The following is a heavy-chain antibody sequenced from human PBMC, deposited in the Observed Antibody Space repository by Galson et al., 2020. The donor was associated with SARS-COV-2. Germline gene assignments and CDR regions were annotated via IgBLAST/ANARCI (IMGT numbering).Heavy chain of an antibody. CDR2: VSSSSSYK. Sequence: GGSLRLSCAASGFNFSSYSMNWVRQAPGKGLEWVSSVSSSSSYKYYADSVWGRFTISRDNAENSLYLQMNSLRAEDVAVYYCARDLRGISPGALDLWGQGTMVTGSS. V-gene: IGHV3-21*01. CDR3: ARDLRGISPGALDL. CDR1: GFNFSSYS. J-gene: IGHJ3*01. D-gene: IGHD1-26*01.